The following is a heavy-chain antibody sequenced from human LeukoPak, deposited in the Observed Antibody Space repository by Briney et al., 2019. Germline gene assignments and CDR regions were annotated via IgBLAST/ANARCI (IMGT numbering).Heavy chain of an antibody. D-gene: IGHD4-17*01. Sequence: GGSLRLSWAASGFTFSSYAMHWVRQAPGKGLEWVAVISYDGSNKYYADSVKGRFTISRDNSKNTLYLQMNSLRAEDTAVYYCARGPGGFYGDHNYFDYWGQGTLVTVSS. CDR2: ISYDGSNK. J-gene: IGHJ4*02. CDR3: ARGPGGFYGDHNYFDY. V-gene: IGHV3-30-3*01. CDR1: GFTFSSYA.